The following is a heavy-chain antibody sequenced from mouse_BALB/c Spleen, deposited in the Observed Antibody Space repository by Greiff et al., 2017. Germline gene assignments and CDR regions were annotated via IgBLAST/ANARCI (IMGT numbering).Heavy chain of an antibody. D-gene: IGHD3-3*01. Sequence: EVMLVESGPGLVKPSQSLSLTCTVTGYSITSDYAWNWIRQFPGNKLEWMGYISYSGSTSYNPSLKSRISITRDTSKNQFFLQLNSVTTEDTATYYCAREGPAWFAYWGQGTLVTVSA. CDR1: GYSITSDYA. CDR2: ISYSGST. V-gene: IGHV3-2*02. CDR3: AREGPAWFAY. J-gene: IGHJ3*01.